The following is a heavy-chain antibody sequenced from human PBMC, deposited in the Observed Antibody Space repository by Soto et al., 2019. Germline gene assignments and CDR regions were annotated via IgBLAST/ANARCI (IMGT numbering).Heavy chain of an antibody. CDR2: TRNKVDSYTT. V-gene: IGHV3-72*01. J-gene: IGHJ6*02. D-gene: IGHD2-2*01. CDR3: ARTRRGLGLDV. CDR1: GFTFSDPY. Sequence: GSLRLSCAASGFTFSDPYMDWVRQAPGKGLEWVGRTRNKVDSYTTEYAASVKGRFTISRDDSKNSLYLQMNSLKTEDTAVYYCARTRRGLGLDVWGQGTRVTVSS.